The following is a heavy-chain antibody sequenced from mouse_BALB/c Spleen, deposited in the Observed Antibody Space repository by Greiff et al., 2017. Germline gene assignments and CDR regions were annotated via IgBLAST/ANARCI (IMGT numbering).Heavy chain of an antibody. D-gene: IGHD2-3*01. V-gene: IGHV2-9*02. Sequence: VQLVESGPGLVAPSQSLSITCTVSGFSLTSYGVHWVRQPPGKGLEWLGVIWAGGSTNYNSALMSRLSISKDNSKSQVFLKMNSLQTDDTAMYYCARDAGDGYPFSYAMDYWGQGTSVTVSS. J-gene: IGHJ4*01. CDR1: GFSLTSYG. CDR2: IWAGGST. CDR3: ARDAGDGYPFSYAMDY.